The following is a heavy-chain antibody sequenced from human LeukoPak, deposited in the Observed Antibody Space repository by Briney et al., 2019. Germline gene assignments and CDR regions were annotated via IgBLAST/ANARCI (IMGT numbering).Heavy chain of an antibody. J-gene: IGHJ6*03. V-gene: IGHV3-7*04. CDR3: ARGIGGWELLWYYYYYMDV. CDR1: GFTFSSYW. D-gene: IGHD1-26*01. Sequence: PGGSLRLSCAASGFTFSSYWMSWVRQAPGKGLEWVANIKQDGSEKYYVDSVKGRFTISRDNAKNSLYLQMNSLRAEDTAVYYCARGIGGWELLWYYYYYMDVWGKGTTVTVSS. CDR2: IKQDGSEK.